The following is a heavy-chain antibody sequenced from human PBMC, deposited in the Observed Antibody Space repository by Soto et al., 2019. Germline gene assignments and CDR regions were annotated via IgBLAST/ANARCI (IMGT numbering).Heavy chain of an antibody. CDR3: VRDQVYFYDISGRPVNGFDV. CDR2: IYSDGKT. V-gene: IGHV3-53*01. Sequence: GGSLRLSCAASGFSVSSNYMSWVRQAPGKGLEWVSVIYSDGKTYYADSVKGRFTISRDDAENSLNLHMNSLGAEDTALYYCVRDQVYFYDISGRPVNGFDVWGQGTMVTVSS. J-gene: IGHJ3*01. CDR1: GFSVSSNY. D-gene: IGHD2-8*01.